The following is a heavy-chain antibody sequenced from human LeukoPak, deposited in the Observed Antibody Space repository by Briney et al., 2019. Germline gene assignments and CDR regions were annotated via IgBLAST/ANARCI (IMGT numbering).Heavy chain of an antibody. D-gene: IGHD1-7*01. V-gene: IGHV4-34*01. CDR3: ARRWNYGRNYYIDV. J-gene: IGHJ6*03. CDR2: INDSGTI. Sequence: SETLSLTCAVYGGSFSNYYWSWIRQSPGKGLEWIGEINDSGTINYNPSLMSRVTISVDKSKNQFSLKLSSVTAADTAVYYCARRWNYGRNYYIDVWGKGATVSVSS. CDR1: GGSFSNYY.